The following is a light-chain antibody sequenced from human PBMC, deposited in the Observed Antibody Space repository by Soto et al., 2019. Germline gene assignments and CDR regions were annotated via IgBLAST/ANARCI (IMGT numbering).Light chain of an antibody. CDR3: QQYGRSPWT. CDR2: DTS. J-gene: IGKJ1*01. CDR1: QSVSSK. V-gene: IGKV3-20*01. Sequence: IVMNQSPSTLSVSPGERATLSCRASQSVSSKLAWYQHKPGQAPRLLIYDTSTRAAGIPDRFSGSGSGTDFTLTISRLEPEDFAVYYCQQYGRSPWTFCQGTKVDI.